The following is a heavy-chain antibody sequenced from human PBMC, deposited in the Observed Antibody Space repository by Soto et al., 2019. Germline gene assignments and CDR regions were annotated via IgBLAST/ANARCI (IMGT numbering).Heavy chain of an antibody. J-gene: IGHJ6*02. V-gene: IGHV4-4*02. CDR2: IYHSGST. D-gene: IGHD6-13*01. CDR3: AREASDSGSSWYGREYYYGMDV. Sequence: PSETLSLTCAVSGGSISSSNWWSWVRQPPGKGLEWIGEIYHSGSTNYNPSLKSRVTISVDKSKNQFSLKLSSVTAADTAVYYCAREASDSGSSWYGREYYYGMDVWGQGTTVTVSS. CDR1: GGSISSSNW.